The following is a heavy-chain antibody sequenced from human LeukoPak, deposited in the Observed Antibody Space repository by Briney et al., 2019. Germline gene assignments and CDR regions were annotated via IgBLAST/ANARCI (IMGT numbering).Heavy chain of an antibody. Sequence: GGSLRLSCAASGFSVSRKYMSWVRQAPGKGLEWVSLIYSGGSSYYADSVKGRFTISRDNSKNTLYLQMNSLRAEDTAVYYCASPPPELLLWFGELSTPFDYWGQGTLVTVSS. CDR2: IYSGGSS. J-gene: IGHJ4*02. CDR3: ASPPPELLLWFGELSTPFDY. CDR1: GFSVSRKY. D-gene: IGHD3-10*01. V-gene: IGHV3-53*01.